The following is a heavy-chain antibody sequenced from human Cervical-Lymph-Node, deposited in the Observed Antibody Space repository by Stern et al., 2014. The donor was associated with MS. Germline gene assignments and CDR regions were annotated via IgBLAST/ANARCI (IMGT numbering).Heavy chain of an antibody. V-gene: IGHV1-2*06. CDR3: ARGATRPAPFDY. CDR1: GYTFTGYY. CDR2: INPNSGGT. J-gene: IGHJ4*02. D-gene: IGHD6-6*01. Sequence: QLVQSGAEVKKPGASVKVSCKTSGYTFTGYYIHWVRQAPGQGLEWMGRINPNSGGTNSAQKFQDRVTLTADTSIYTAYMELKRLTSNDTAVYYCARGATRPAPFDYWGQGTLVTVSS.